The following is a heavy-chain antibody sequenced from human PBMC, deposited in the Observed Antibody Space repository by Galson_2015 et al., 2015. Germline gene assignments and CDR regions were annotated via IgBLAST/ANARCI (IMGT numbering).Heavy chain of an antibody. CDR2: ISTSSSTI. D-gene: IGHD6-13*01. V-gene: IGHV3-48*02. J-gene: IGHJ5*02. CDR3: ARGGFGAAPGRACCFDP. CDR1: GFTFSSYS. Sequence: SLRLSCAASGFTFSSYSMNWVRQAPGKGLEWVSYISTSSSTIYYADSVKGRFTISRDNAKNSLYLQMNSLRDGDTAVYYCARGGFGAAPGRACCFDPWGQGTLVTVSS.